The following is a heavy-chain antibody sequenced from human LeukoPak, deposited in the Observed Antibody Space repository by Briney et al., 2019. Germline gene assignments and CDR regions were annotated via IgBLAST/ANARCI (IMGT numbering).Heavy chain of an antibody. Sequence: GESLKISCKGTGYSFASYWIGWVRQMPGKGLEWMGTIYPGDSDTRYSPSFQGQVTISADKSISTAYLQWSSLKASDTAMYYCARSDCSSTSCPLDYWGQGTLVTVSS. CDR2: IYPGDSDT. CDR3: ARSDCSSTSCPLDY. CDR1: GYSFASYW. D-gene: IGHD2-2*01. J-gene: IGHJ4*02. V-gene: IGHV5-51*01.